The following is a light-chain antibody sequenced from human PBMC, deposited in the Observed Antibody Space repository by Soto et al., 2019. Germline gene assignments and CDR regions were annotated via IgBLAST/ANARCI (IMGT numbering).Light chain of an antibody. CDR2: GIS. CDR1: QAITASY. J-gene: IGKJ2*01. V-gene: IGKV3-20*01. CDR3: HQYGSKPYT. Sequence: EIVLTQSPGTMSVSPGERATLSCRASQAITASYLAWYHQRPGQAPRLLIYGISIRAPGIPDRFSGSGSGSDFTLTIDSLESEHVGVFFCHQYGSKPYTFGQGTSLQI.